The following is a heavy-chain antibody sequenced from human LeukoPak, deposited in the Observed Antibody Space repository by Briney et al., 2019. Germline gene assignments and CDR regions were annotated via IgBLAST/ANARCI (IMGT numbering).Heavy chain of an antibody. CDR2: IYSGGST. CDR1: GFTFSSYA. V-gene: IGHV3-53*04. CDR3: ARGAYCGGDCYDY. J-gene: IGHJ4*02. D-gene: IGHD2-21*02. Sequence: PGGSLRLSCAASGFTFSSYAMSWVRQAPGKGLEWVSVIYSGGSTYYADSVKGRFTISRHNSKNTLYLQMNSLRAEDTAVYYCARGAYCGGDCYDYWGQGTLVTVSS.